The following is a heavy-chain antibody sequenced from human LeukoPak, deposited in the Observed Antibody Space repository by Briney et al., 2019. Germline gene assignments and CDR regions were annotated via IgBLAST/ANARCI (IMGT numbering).Heavy chain of an antibody. CDR2: ISYDGSNK. CDR3: AKAVIAAAGTGFLDC. D-gene: IGHD6-13*01. J-gene: IGHJ4*02. Sequence: TGGSLRLSCAASGFTFRSYAMHWVRDAPGKGRECVAVISYDGSNKYYAESVKGRFTISRDNSKNTVYLQMNSLRAEDTAVYYCAKAVIAAAGTGFLDCWGQGTLVIVSS. V-gene: IGHV3-30*04. CDR1: GFTFRSYA.